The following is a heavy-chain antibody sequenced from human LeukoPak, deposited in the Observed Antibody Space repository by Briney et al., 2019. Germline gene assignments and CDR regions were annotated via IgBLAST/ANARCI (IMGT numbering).Heavy chain of an antibody. J-gene: IGHJ5*02. CDR2: INPNSGGT. CDR3: ARCRAATYNCFDP. CDR1: GDTFTGYY. V-gene: IGHV1-2*02. Sequence: SGKVSCKASGDTFTGYYMHWVRQAPGQGLEWMGWINPNSGGTNYAQKFQGRVTMTRDTSISTAYMELSRLRSDDTAVYYCARCRAATYNCFDPWGQGTLVTVSS. D-gene: IGHD3-10*01.